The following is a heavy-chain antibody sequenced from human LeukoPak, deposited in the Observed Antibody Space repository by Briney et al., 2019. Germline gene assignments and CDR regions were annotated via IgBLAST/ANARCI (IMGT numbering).Heavy chain of an antibody. V-gene: IGHV1-8*03. CDR1: GYTFIRYV. CDR2: MNPNSGNT. CDR3: ARGPTRYYYYYMDD. Sequence: GASVKVSCKASGYTFIRYVINSVRQATGQGLDWMGWMNPNSGNTGYAQKFQVRVTSTRNTSIITAYMELRSLGSEDTALYYCARGPTRYYYYYMDDWGKGTTVTVSS. J-gene: IGHJ6*03.